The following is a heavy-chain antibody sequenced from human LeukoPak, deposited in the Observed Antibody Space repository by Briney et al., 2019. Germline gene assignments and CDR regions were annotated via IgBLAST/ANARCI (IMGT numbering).Heavy chain of an antibody. CDR2: IYYSGST. J-gene: IGHJ5*02. CDR3: ARIVFRYWFDP. V-gene: IGHV4-59*01. CDR1: GGSISSYY. D-gene: IGHD1-26*01. Sequence: SETMSLTCTVSGGSISSYYWSWIRQPPGKGLEWIGYIYYSGSTNYNPSPKSRVTISVDTSKNQFPLKLSSVTAADTAVYYCARIVFRYWFDPWGQGTLVTVSS.